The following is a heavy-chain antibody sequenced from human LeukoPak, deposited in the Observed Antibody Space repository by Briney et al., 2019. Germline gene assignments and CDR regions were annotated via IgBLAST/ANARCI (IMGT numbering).Heavy chain of an antibody. D-gene: IGHD4-11*01. Sequence: SETLSLTCTVSGGSISSSSYYWGWIRQPPGKGLEWIGSIHYSGSTNYNPSLKSRVTISVDTSKNQFSLKLSSVTAADTAVYYCARCTVTFDYWGQGTLVTVSP. V-gene: IGHV4-39*07. J-gene: IGHJ4*02. CDR3: ARCTVTFDY. CDR1: GGSISSSSYY. CDR2: IHYSGST.